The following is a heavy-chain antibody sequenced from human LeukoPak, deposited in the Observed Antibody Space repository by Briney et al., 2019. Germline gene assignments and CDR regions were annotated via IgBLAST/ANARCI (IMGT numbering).Heavy chain of an antibody. Sequence: SETLSLTCTVSGGSISSGDYYWSWIRQPPGKGLEWIGYIYYSGSTYYNPSLKSRVTISVDTSKNQFSLKLSSVTAADTAVYYCARHPGYSYPLDYWGQGTLVTVSS. V-gene: IGHV4-30-4*08. J-gene: IGHJ4*02. D-gene: IGHD5-18*01. CDR2: IYYSGST. CDR3: ARHPGYSYPLDY. CDR1: GGSISSGDYY.